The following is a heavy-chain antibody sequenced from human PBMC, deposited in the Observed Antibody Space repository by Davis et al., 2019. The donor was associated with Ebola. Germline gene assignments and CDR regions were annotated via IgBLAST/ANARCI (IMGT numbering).Heavy chain of an antibody. D-gene: IGHD3-3*01. CDR3: ARTHNYDFWSLRRYFDY. CDR2: IYYSGST. J-gene: IGHJ4*02. V-gene: IGHV4-30-4*01. Sequence: PSETLSLTCTVSGGSISSGDYYWSWIRQPPGKGLEWIGYIYYSGSTYYNPSLKSRVTISVDTSKNQFSLKLSSVTAADTAVYYCARTHNYDFWSLRRYFDYWGQGTLVTVSS. CDR1: GGSISSGDYY.